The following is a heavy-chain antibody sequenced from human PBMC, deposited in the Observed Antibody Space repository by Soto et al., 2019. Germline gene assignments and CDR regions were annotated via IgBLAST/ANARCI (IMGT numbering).Heavy chain of an antibody. CDR1: GDSSGRTSY. Sequence: QLQLQESGPGLEKPSETLSLTCTVSGDSSGRTSYWGWIRQPPGKGLEWIGSIAYSGHTYYNPSLKSRVTLSVDTPKNQFSLNLGSVTAADTAVYYCARLPGSYSQGFFYYGVDVWGQGTTVTVS. D-gene: IGHD2-15*01. CDR3: ARLPGSYSQGFFYYGVDV. V-gene: IGHV4-39*01. CDR2: IAYSGHT. J-gene: IGHJ6*02.